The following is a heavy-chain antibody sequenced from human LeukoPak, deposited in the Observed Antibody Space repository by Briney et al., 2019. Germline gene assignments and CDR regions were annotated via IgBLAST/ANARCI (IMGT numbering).Heavy chain of an antibody. CDR1: GFTFADYG. CDR3: ARDKDGSGSYYMSGFDY. D-gene: IGHD3-10*01. CDR2: INWNSGST. J-gene: IGHJ4*02. V-gene: IGHV3-20*04. Sequence: GGSRRLSCAASGFTFADYGMSWVRQAPGKGLEWVSGINWNSGSTGYADSVKGGFTISRDNAKNSLYLQMNSLRAEDTALYYCARDKDGSGSYYMSGFDYWGQGTLVTVSS.